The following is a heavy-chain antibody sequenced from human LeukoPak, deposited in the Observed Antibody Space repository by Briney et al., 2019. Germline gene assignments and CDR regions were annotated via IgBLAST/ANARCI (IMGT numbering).Heavy chain of an antibody. CDR1: GFTFSSYS. CDR2: IGSSSISI. J-gene: IGHJ4*02. V-gene: IGHV3-21*01. CDR3: AREKAEDLDY. Sequence: PGGSLRLSCAASGFTFSSYSMNWVRQAPGMGLEWVSSIGSSSISIYYADSVKGRFTTSRDNAKNSLYLQMNSLRPDDTAVYFCAREKAEDLDYWGQGTLVTVSS. D-gene: IGHD1-14*01.